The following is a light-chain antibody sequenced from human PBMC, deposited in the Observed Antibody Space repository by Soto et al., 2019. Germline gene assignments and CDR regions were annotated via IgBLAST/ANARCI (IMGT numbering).Light chain of an antibody. J-gene: IGKJ3*01. V-gene: IGKV3-20*01. Sequence: EIVLTQSPGTLSLSPGERATLSCRASQSVSSSYLAWYQPKPGQAPRLLIYGPSSRATRIPDRLSGSGSVTDFILTISRLEPEDFPVYSCQQYGSSARFTFGPGTKVAIK. CDR3: QQYGSSARFT. CDR2: GPS. CDR1: QSVSSSY.